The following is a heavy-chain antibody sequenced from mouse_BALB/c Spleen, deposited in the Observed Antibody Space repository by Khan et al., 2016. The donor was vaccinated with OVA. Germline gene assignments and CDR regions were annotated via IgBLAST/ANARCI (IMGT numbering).Heavy chain of an antibody. V-gene: IGHV1S81*02. J-gene: IGHJ3*01. Sequence: QVQLQQSGAELVKPGASVKLSCKASGYTFSSYYMYWVKQRPGQGLEWIGGINPNNGGTNFNEKFKTKATLTVDKSSSTAYMQLSSLTSEDSVLCYCTRSGYANPFAYWGHGTLGTVSA. CDR3: TRSGYANPFAY. D-gene: IGHD2-2*01. CDR1: GYTFSSYY. CDR2: INPNNGGT.